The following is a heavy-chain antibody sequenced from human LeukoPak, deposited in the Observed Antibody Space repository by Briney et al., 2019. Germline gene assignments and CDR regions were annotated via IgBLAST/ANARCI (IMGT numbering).Heavy chain of an antibody. Sequence: PGGSLRLSCAASGFTFSSYSMNWVRQAPGKGLEWVSSISSSSSYIYYADSVKGRFTVSRDNAKNSLYLQMNSLRAEDTAVYYCTQTYYDFWSGYYWGQGTLVTVSS. J-gene: IGHJ4*02. CDR1: GFTFSSYS. V-gene: IGHV3-21*01. CDR3: TQTYYDFWSGYY. D-gene: IGHD3-3*01. CDR2: ISSSSSYI.